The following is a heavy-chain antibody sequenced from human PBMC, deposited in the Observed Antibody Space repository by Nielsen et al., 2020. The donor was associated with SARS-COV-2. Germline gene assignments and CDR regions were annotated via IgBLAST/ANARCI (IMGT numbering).Heavy chain of an antibody. CDR1: GFTFNIYA. CDR3: AKDGVVRGDALDL. Sequence: GESLKISCAAPGFTFNIYAMAWVRRAPGRGLQWVTGVSASGGSTYYTDSVKGRFSISRDNSKNTLYLQMHSLSVEDTAVYYCAKDGVVRGDALDLWGQGTMVTVSS. D-gene: IGHD3-10*01. V-gene: IGHV3-23*01. J-gene: IGHJ3*01. CDR2: VSASGGST.